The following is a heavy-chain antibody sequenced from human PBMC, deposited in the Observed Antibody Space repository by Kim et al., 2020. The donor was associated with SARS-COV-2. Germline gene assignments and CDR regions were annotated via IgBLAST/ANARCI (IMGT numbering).Heavy chain of an antibody. CDR1: GGTISGYT. D-gene: IGHD1-26*01. CDR2: IGPTSGTA. V-gene: IGHV1-69*06. J-gene: IGHJ4*02. Sequence: SVKVSCKASGGTISGYTFTWERQAPGQGLEWMGGIGPTSGTAEYAQKFQDTVTITADKSTRKAYLEMYNLKPDDTAIYYCARGSVVGATGCDFWGQGTL. CDR3: ARGSVVGATGCDF.